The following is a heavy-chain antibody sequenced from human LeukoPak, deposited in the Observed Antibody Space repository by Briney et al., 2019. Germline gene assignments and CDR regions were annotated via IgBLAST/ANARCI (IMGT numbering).Heavy chain of an antibody. J-gene: IGHJ5*02. CDR2: INPNNGGT. CDR1: GYTLTDYH. V-gene: IGHV1-2*02. CDR3: ARPRSGSQTGFDP. Sequence: RASVKVSCKASGYTLTDYHMHWVRQAPGQGVEWMGWINPNNGGTNYAQKFQDRVTMTRDTSISTAYMELSRLTSDDTAVYYCARPRSGSQTGFDPWGQETLVTVSS. D-gene: IGHD1-26*01.